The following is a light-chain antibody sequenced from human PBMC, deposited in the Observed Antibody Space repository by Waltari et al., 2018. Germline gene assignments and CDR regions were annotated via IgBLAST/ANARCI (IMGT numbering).Light chain of an antibody. CDR2: GKN. J-gene: IGLJ2*01. V-gene: IGLV3-19*01. CDR3: NTRDMSGDVV. Sequence: SSELSQAPAVSVALGQTVRITCQGDSLRTYYASWSRQKPGQSPVLLIYGKNNRPSGIPDRFSASSSGNTASLTITGARAEDEADYYCNTRDMSGDVVFGGGTKLTVL. CDR1: SLRTYY.